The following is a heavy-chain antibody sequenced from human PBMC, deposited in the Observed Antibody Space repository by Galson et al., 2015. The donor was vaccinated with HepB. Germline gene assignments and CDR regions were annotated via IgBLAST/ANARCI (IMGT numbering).Heavy chain of an antibody. D-gene: IGHD1-26*01. CDR3: AREVGATEGAFDI. V-gene: IGHV3-11*06. Sequence: SLRLSCAASGFTFSDYYMSWIRQAPGKGLEWVSYISSSSSYTNYADSVKGRFTISRDNAKNSLYLQMNSLRAEDTAVYYCAREVGATEGAFDIWGQGTMVTVSS. J-gene: IGHJ3*02. CDR1: GFTFSDYY. CDR2: ISSSSSYT.